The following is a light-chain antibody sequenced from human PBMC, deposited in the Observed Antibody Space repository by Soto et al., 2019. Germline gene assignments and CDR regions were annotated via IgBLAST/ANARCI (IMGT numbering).Light chain of an antibody. Sequence: DIQLTQSPSFLSASVGDKVTITCRASRGISSYLAWYQQKPGEAPKLLIRAASTLQSGVPSRFSGSGSGTEFTLTISSLQPEDSATYYCQPLNNYPLIFGGGTKVEI. J-gene: IGKJ4*01. CDR1: RGISSY. CDR2: AAS. V-gene: IGKV1-9*01. CDR3: QPLNNYPLI.